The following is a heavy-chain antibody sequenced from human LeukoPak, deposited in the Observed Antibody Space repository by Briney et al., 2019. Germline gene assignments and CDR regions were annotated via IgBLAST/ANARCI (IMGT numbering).Heavy chain of an antibody. CDR2: INSDGSST. D-gene: IGHD2-15*01. CDR3: ASGSVVVSFDY. V-gene: IGHV3-74*01. CDR1: GFTFSSYW. J-gene: IGHJ4*02. Sequence: GGSLRLSCAASGFTFSSYWIHWVRQAPGKGLVWVSRINSDGSSTSYADSVKGRFTISRDNAKNTLYLQMNSLRAEDTAVYYCASGSVVVSFDYWGQGTLVAVSS.